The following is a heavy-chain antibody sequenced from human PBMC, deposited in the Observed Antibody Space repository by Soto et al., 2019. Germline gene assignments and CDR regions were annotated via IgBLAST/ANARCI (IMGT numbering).Heavy chain of an antibody. D-gene: IGHD3-10*01. V-gene: IGHV4-59*12. CDR2: VYHSGST. Sequence: SETLSLTCTVSGGSISTYYWTWIRQSPGKGPEWIGYVYHSGSTNYNPSLESRVTISLDTSKNQFSLKLSAVTAADTAVYYCARENNVLPGGYFDYWGQGTLVTVSS. J-gene: IGHJ4*02. CDR1: GGSISTYY. CDR3: ARENNVLPGGYFDY.